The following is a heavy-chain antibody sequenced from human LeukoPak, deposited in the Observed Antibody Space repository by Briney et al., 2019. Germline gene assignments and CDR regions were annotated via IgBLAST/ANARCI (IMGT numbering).Heavy chain of an antibody. CDR3: ARDLYSSSWYAARLRYYYYGMDV. V-gene: IGHV3-30*03. CDR2: ISYDGSNK. J-gene: IGHJ6*02. Sequence: PGGSLRLSCAASGFTFSSYGMHWVRQAPGKGLEWVAVISYDGSNKYYADSVKGRFTISRDNSKNTLYLQMNSLGAEDTAVYYCARDLYSSSWYAARLRYYYYGMDVWGQGTTVTVSS. CDR1: GFTFSSYG. D-gene: IGHD6-13*01.